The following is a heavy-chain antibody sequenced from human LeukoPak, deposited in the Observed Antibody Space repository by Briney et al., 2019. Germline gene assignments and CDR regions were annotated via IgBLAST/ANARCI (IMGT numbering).Heavy chain of an antibody. CDR3: ATTGYCSGGSCYGEYYYAMDA. J-gene: IGHJ6*04. V-gene: IGHV1-69*06. CDR1: GGTFSSYA. D-gene: IGHD2-15*01. Sequence: SVKVSFKASGGTFSSYAISWVRQAPGQGLEWMGGIIPIFGTANYAQKFQGRVTITADKSTSTAYMELSSLRSEDTAVYYCATTGYCSGGSCYGEYYYAMDAWGKGTTVTVSS. CDR2: IIPIFGTA.